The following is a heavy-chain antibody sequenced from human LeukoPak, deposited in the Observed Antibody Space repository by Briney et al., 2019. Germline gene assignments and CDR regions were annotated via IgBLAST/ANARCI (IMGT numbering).Heavy chain of an antibody. CDR1: GGSIISYGYY. CDR3: ARDRMDTALAFFFDY. Sequence: SETLSLTCSVSGGSIISYGYYWTWIRQYPGKGLGWIGNIFYNGTTYYNPSFKGRVTVSGDTSKNQFSLNLNSLTAADTAVYYCARDRMDTALAFFFDYWGQGTLVTVSS. D-gene: IGHD5-18*01. J-gene: IGHJ4*02. V-gene: IGHV4-31*03. CDR2: IFYNGTT.